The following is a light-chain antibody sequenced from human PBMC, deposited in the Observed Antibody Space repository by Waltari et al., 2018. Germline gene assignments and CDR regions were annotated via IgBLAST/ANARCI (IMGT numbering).Light chain of an antibody. J-gene: IGLJ1*01. V-gene: IGLV2-14*01. CDR3: SSYTSSSSLYV. Sequence: QSALTQPASVSGSPGQSIPISCTGTSSDVVDYNFVSWYQQHPGKAPKLMIYEVSNRPSGVSNRFSGSKSGNTASLTVSGLQAEDEADYYCSSYTSSSSLYVFGTGTKVTVL. CDR1: SSDVVDYNF. CDR2: EVS.